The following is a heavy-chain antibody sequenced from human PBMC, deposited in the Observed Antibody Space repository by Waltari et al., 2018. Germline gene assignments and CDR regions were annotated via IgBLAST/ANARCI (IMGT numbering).Heavy chain of an antibody. V-gene: IGHV3-30-3*01. CDR2: ISPDGSAK. Sequence: QVQLVESGGGVVQPGRSLRLSCEASGFTFSTYAIHWVRQTPGKGLEWLAVISPDGSAKYYADSVMGRFTTSRDNSKNTLYLQVNSLRPEETSVYFCARGGTPNSGNPGFDYWGQGTLVTVSP. D-gene: IGHD3-10*01. CDR1: GFTFSTYA. J-gene: IGHJ4*02. CDR3: ARGGTPNSGNPGFDY.